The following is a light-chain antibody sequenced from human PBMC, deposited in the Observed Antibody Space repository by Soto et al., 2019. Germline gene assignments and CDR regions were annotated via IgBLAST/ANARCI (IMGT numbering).Light chain of an antibody. J-gene: IGLJ3*02. CDR2: YNN. Sequence: QSVLTPPPSTSGTPGQRVNISCSGSSYNIASNSVKWYPQLPGTAPTLLIYYNNQRPSGGADRFSGSKSGTSAALAISGLQAEEEAHYYCAAWDDRLYGWGFGGGTKVTV. CDR3: AAWDDRLYGWG. V-gene: IGLV1-44*01. CDR1: SYNIASNS.